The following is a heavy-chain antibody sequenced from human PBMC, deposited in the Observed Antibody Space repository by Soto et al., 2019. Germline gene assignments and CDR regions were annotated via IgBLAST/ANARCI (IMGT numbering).Heavy chain of an antibody. D-gene: IGHD4-17*01. Sequence: ASVKVSCKASGGTFSSYAISWVRQAPGQGLEWMGGIIPIFGTANYAQKFQGRVTITADESTSTAYMELSSLRSEDTAVYYCARVYGDYEVNYYYGMDVWGQGTTVTVSS. V-gene: IGHV1-69*13. CDR2: IIPIFGTA. J-gene: IGHJ6*02. CDR1: GGTFSSYA. CDR3: ARVYGDYEVNYYYGMDV.